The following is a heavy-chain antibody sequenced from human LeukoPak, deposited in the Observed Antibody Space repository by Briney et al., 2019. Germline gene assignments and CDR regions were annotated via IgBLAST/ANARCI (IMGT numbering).Heavy chain of an antibody. V-gene: IGHV1-69*01. Sequence: GGSLRLSCAASGFTFSSYAISWVRQAPGQGLEWMGGIIPIFGTANYAQKFQGRVTIAADESTSTAYMELSSLRSEDTAVYYCARAPYYYDSSGYSDLTDWGQGTLVTVSS. J-gene: IGHJ4*02. CDR1: GFTFSSYA. CDR3: ARAPYYYDSSGYSDLTD. D-gene: IGHD3-22*01. CDR2: IIPIFGTA.